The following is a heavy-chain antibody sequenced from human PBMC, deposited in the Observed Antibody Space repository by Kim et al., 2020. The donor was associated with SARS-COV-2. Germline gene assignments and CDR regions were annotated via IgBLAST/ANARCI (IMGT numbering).Heavy chain of an antibody. CDR2: INHSGST. V-gene: IGHV4-34*01. J-gene: IGHJ5*02. CDR1: GGSFSGYY. D-gene: IGHD6-13*01. Sequence: SETLSLTCAVYGGSFSGYYWSWIRQPPGKGLEWIGEINHSGSTNYNPSLKSRVTISVDTSKNQFSLKLSSVTAADTAVYYCARGIIPRSIAAAGPRRQEQHRSRTTRFDPWGQGTLVTVSS. CDR3: ARGIIPRSIAAAGPRRQEQHRSRTTRFDP.